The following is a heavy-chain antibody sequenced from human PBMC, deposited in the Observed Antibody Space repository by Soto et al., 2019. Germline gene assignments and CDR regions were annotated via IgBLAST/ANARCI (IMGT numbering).Heavy chain of an antibody. D-gene: IGHD1-26*01. CDR3: DRGDIVGATYFDY. J-gene: IGHJ4*02. CDR1: GFTFSDHD. V-gene: IGHV3-72*01. CDR2: TRNKANSYTT. Sequence: XESLRLSCAASGFTFSDHDMDWVRQAPGKGLEWVGRTRNKANSYTTEYAASVKGRFTISRDDSKNSLYLQMNSLKTEDTAVYYCDRGDIVGATYFDYWGQGTLVTVYS.